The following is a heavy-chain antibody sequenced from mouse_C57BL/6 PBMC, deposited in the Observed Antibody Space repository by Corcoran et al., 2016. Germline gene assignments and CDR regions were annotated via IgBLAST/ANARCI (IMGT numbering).Heavy chain of an antibody. CDR3: VAEVKLPSYYFDY. CDR2: IYTDSGVP. Sequence: QIQLVQSGPELKKPGETVKISCKASGYTFTKYGMSWVKQAPGKGIKWMGRIYTDSGVPTYADEVKGRFAFSLETSASTAYLQINNLKNEDTATYFCVAEVKLPSYYFDYWGKGTTLTVSS. CDR1: GYTFTKYG. D-gene: IGHD6-1*01. V-gene: IGHV9-3*01. J-gene: IGHJ2*01.